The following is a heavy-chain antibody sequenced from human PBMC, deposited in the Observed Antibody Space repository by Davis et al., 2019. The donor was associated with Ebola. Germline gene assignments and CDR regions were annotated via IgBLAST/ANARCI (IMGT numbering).Heavy chain of an antibody. CDR1: GSRFTSHW. J-gene: IGHJ3*01. CDR2: NYPRDSDT. V-gene: IGHV5-51*01. CDR3: VRPNLGVFDGFHV. Sequence: GGSLRLSCKGSGSRFTSHWIGWVRQMPGKGLECMGSNYPRDSDTRYSPSFQGQVTISADKSINTAYLQWNSLKASDSAMYYCVRPNLGVFDGFHVWGQGTSVIVSS. D-gene: IGHD3-10*01.